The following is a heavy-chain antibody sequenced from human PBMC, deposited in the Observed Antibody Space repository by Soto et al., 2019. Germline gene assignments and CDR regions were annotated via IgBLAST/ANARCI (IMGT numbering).Heavy chain of an antibody. Sequence: GGSLRLSCAASGFTFSSYSMNWVRQAPGKGLEWVSSISSSSSYIYYADSVKGRFTISRDNAKNSLYLQMNSLRAEDTAVYYCAREQNIVVVPAAYWAGYYGMDVWGQGTTVTVSS. J-gene: IGHJ6*02. V-gene: IGHV3-21*01. CDR2: ISSSSSYI. CDR3: AREQNIVVVPAAYWAGYYGMDV. D-gene: IGHD2-2*01. CDR1: GFTFSSYS.